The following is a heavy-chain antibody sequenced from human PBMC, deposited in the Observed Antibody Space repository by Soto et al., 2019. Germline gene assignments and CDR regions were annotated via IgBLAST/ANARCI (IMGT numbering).Heavy chain of an antibody. Sequence: PSETLSLTCTVSGGSISSYYWSWIRQPPGKGLEWIGYIYYSGSTNYNPSLKSRVTISVDTSKNQFSLKLSPVTAADTAVYYCARTPSSGYSYVNHYYYYGMDVWGQGTTVTVSS. V-gene: IGHV4-59*01. CDR3: ARTPSSGYSYVNHYYYYGMDV. D-gene: IGHD5-18*01. CDR2: IYYSGST. CDR1: GGSISSYY. J-gene: IGHJ6*02.